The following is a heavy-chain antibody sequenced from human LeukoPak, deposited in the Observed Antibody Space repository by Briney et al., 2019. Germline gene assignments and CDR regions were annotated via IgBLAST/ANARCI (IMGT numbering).Heavy chain of an antibody. CDR2: IIPIFGTA. CDR3: AGALNWGSPIDY. CDR1: AGTFSSYA. D-gene: IGHD7-27*01. Sequence: SVKVSCKASAGTFSSYAISWVRQAPGQGLEWMGGIIPIFGTANYAQKFQGRVTITTDESTSTAYMELSSLRSEDTAVYYCAGALNWGSPIDYWGQGTLVTVSS. J-gene: IGHJ4*02. V-gene: IGHV1-69*05.